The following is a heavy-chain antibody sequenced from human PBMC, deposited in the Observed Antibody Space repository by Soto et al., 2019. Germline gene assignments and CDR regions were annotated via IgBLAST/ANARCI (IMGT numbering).Heavy chain of an antibody. D-gene: IGHD3-10*01. Sequence: QLQLQESGPGLVRPSGTLSLTCAVSGGFTSTNNWWSWVRQPPGKGMEWIWDAYHSGRTEYNPSLKSGVSISVDKSKNQISLKLTSATAADTAVYYCARSPPSSYYGGSGTFDYWGQGTLVTVSS. V-gene: IGHV4-4*02. CDR1: GGFTSTNNW. J-gene: IGHJ4*02. CDR2: AYHSGRT. CDR3: ARSPPSSYYGGSGTFDY.